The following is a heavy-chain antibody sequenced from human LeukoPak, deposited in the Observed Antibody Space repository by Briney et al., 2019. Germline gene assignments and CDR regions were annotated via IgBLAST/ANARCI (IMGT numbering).Heavy chain of an antibody. CDR3: SRRRYNDFSGQGAYFDY. D-gene: IGHD3/OR15-3a*01. CDR2: IYASGNT. CDR1: GGSINSGSYY. J-gene: IGHJ4*02. V-gene: IGHV4-61*10. Sequence: PSETLSLTCSVSGGSINSGSYYWSWIRQPAGKTLEWIGLIYASGNTQYNPSLKSRVTISVDKSKNQFSLRLRSVTPADTAVYYCSRRRYNDFSGQGAYFDYWGQGTLVTVSS.